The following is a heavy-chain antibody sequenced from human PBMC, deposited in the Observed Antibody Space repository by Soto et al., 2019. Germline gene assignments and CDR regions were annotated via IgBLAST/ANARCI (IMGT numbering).Heavy chain of an antibody. J-gene: IGHJ5*02. D-gene: IGHD3-22*01. V-gene: IGHV4-59*01. CDR1: GVSMSSYF. CDR2: IYYSGIT. Sequence: QVQLQESGPGLVKPSETLSLTCTVAGVSMSSYFWSWIRQPSGKGLEWIGYIYYSGITNYNPSLKSRVTISIDTSKNQCSLKLSSVTAADTAVYYCAGSAPFYYGGSGYWATWCQGTLVTVSS. CDR3: AGSAPFYYGGSGYWAT.